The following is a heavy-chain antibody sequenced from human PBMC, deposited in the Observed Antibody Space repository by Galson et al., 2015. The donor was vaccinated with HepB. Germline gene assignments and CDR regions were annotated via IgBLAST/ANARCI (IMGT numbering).Heavy chain of an antibody. CDR3: ARDKRSQGSGWHY. J-gene: IGHJ4*02. V-gene: IGHV3-7*01. D-gene: IGHD3-22*01. CDR2: IKQDGSEK. Sequence: SLRLSCAASGFTFSSYWMSWVRQAPGKGLEWVANIKQDGSEKYYVDSVKGRFTISRDNAKNSLYLQMNSLRAEDTAVYYCARDKRSQGSGWHYWGQGTLVTVSS. CDR1: GFTFSSYW.